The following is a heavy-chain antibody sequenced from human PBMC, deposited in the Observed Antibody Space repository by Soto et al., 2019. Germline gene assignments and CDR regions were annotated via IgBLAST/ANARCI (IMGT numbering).Heavy chain of an antibody. CDR3: ARDRSSTLVDRYYSMDV. J-gene: IGHJ6*02. D-gene: IGHD2-2*01. CDR2: IIPMFRVP. CDR1: GGTFSNYP. Sequence: QVQLVQSGAEVKKPGSSVKVSCKASGGTFSNYPISWVRQAPGQGLEWMGGIIPMFRVPNYAQKFQGRVTITADESTSTVYMELSSLTSEDTAVYYCARDRSSTLVDRYYSMDVWGQGTTVTVSS. V-gene: IGHV1-69*01.